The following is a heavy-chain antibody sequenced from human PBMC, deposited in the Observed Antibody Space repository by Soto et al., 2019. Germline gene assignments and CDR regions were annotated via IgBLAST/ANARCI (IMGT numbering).Heavy chain of an antibody. CDR1: GFTVSSNY. V-gene: IGHV3-53*01. D-gene: IGHD2-2*01. Sequence: GGSLRLSCAASGFTVSSNYMSWVRQAPGKGLEWVSVIYSGGSTYYADSVKGRFTISRDNSKNTLYLQMNSLRAEDTAVYYCARDRDCSSTSCPVHYWGQGTLVTVSS. CDR2: IYSGGST. J-gene: IGHJ4*02. CDR3: ARDRDCSSTSCPVHY.